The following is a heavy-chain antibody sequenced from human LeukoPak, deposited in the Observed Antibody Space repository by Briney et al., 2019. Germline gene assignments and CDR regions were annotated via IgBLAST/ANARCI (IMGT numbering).Heavy chain of an antibody. CDR1: GFTFSSYG. CDR2: ISYDGSNK. D-gene: IGHD2-2*01. Sequence: PGGSLRLSCAASGFTFSSYGMHWVRQAPGKGLEWVAVISYDGSNKYYADSVKGRFTISRDNSKNTLYLQMNSLRAEDTAVYYCARGSSTTSIDYWGQGTLVTVSS. V-gene: IGHV3-30*03. CDR3: ARGSSTTSIDY. J-gene: IGHJ4*02.